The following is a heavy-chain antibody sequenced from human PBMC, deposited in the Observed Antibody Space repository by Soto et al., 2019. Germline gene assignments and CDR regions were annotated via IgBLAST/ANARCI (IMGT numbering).Heavy chain of an antibody. CDR1: GYTFCTYY. Sequence: APVKVSCKASGYTFCTYYMHWVRQAPGQGYEWMGIINPSGGSTTYAQKFQGRVTMTRDTSTTTVYMELSSLRSEDTAVYYCARYDYNGYYFDYWGQGTLVTVSS. CDR3: ARYDYNGYYFDY. CDR2: INPSGGST. D-gene: IGHD4-4*01. J-gene: IGHJ4*02. V-gene: IGHV1-46*01.